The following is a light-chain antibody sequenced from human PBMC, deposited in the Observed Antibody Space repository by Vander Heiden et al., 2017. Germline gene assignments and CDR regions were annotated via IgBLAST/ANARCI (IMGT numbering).Light chain of an antibody. CDR2: DTS. CDR1: ENILNY. Sequence: IHLSQSPYALSASLGDRINITCRSSENILNYINWYQQEPGRAPKLLIYDTSNLQSGVPSRFTGSGSGTDFTLTIGSLQREDFATYFCQQTYSPPRTFGQGTKVEI. J-gene: IGKJ1*01. V-gene: IGKV1-39*01. CDR3: QQTYSPPRT.